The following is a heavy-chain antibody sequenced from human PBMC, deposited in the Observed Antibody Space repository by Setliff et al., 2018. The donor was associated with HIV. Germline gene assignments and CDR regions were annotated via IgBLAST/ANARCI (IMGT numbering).Heavy chain of an antibody. CDR2: ISWDGGST. V-gene: IGHV3-43*01. CDR3: AKESGYCSGGSCYSFRYFDL. D-gene: IGHD2-15*01. J-gene: IGHJ2*01. CDR1: GFTFDDYT. Sequence: GGSLRLSCAASGFTFDDYTMHWVRQAPGKGLEWVSLISWDGGSTYYADSVKGRFTISRDNSKNSLYLQMNSLRTEDTALYCCAKESGYCSGGSCYSFRYFDLWGRGTLVTVSS.